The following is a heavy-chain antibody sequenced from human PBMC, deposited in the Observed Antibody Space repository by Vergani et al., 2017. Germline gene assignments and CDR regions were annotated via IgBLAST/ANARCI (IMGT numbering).Heavy chain of an antibody. D-gene: IGHD1-7*01. J-gene: IGHJ4*02. CDR2: ISYDGSNK. CDR3: AAVGLITGTRGKIFDY. Sequence: QVQLVEPGGGVVQPGRSLRLSCAASGFTFSSYAMHWVRQAPGKGLEWVAVISYDGSNKYYADSVKGRFTISRDNSKNTLYLQMNSLRAEDTAVYYCAAVGLITGTRGKIFDYWGQGTLVTVSS. CDR1: GFTFSSYA. V-gene: IGHV3-30-3*01.